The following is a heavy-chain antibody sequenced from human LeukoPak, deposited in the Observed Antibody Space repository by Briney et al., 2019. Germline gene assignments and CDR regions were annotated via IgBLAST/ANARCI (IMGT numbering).Heavy chain of an antibody. V-gene: IGHV1-2*02. D-gene: IGHD3-9*01. CDR1: GYTFTGYY. Sequence: ASVTVSCKASGYTFTGYYMHWVRQAPGQGVEWMGWINPKSGGTNYAQKFQGRATMTRDRPISTAYMEVSRLREDGTAVYLWARDKHYILTGYWFDLWGEGTLLTVSS. CDR3: ARDKHYILTGYWFDL. J-gene: IGHJ5*02. CDR2: INPKSGGT.